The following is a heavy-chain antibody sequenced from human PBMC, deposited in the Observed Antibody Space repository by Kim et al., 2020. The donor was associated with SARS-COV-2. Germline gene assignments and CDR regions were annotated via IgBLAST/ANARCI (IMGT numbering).Heavy chain of an antibody. D-gene: IGHD2-2*01. Sequence: GESLKISCKGSGYSFTSYWIGWVRQMPGKGLEWMGIIYPGDSDTRYSPSFQGQVTISADKSISTAYLQWSSLKASDTAMYYCARRFHCSSTSCYPTPGVMSWGRAYDYWGQGTLVTVSS. CDR1: GYSFTSYW. CDR2: IYPGDSDT. CDR3: ARRFHCSSTSCYPTPGVMSWGRAYDY. J-gene: IGHJ4*02. V-gene: IGHV5-51*01.